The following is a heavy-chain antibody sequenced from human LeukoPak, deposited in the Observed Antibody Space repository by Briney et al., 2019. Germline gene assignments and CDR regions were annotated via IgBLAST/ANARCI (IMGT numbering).Heavy chain of an antibody. V-gene: IGHV4-34*01. CDR1: GGSFSGYY. D-gene: IGHD1-26*01. Sequence: SSETLSLTCAVYGGSFSGYYWSWIRQPPGKGLEWIGEINHSGSTYYNPSLKSRVTISVDTSKNQFSLKLSSVTAADTAVYYCAREGELGEFDYWGQGTLVTVSS. J-gene: IGHJ4*02. CDR3: AREGELGEFDY. CDR2: INHSGST.